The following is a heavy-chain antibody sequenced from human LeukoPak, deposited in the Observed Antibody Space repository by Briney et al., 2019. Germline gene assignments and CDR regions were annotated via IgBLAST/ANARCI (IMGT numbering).Heavy chain of an antibody. CDR1: GFTFSSYA. Sequence: GGSLRLSCAASGFTFSSYAMTWVRQAPGRGLEWVSSVSGPGGSANYADSVQGRFSISRDNFKNTLYLQMDSLRAEDTAVYYWAKRFDSSGYSPSHDWGQGTLVTVSS. CDR3: AKRFDSSGYSPSHD. CDR2: VSGPGGSA. V-gene: IGHV3-23*01. J-gene: IGHJ4*02. D-gene: IGHD3-22*01.